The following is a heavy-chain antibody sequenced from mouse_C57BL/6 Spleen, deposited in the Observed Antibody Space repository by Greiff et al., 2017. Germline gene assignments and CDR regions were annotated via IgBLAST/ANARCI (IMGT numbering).Heavy chain of an antibody. Sequence: EVQLQQSGPVLVKPGASVKMSCKASGYTFTDYYMNWVKQSHGKSLEWIGVINPYNGGPSYNQKFKGKATLTVDKSSSTAYMELNSLTSEDSAVYYCARDYGSRRYFDYWGQGTTLTVSS. J-gene: IGHJ2*01. D-gene: IGHD1-1*01. CDR1: GYTFTDYY. V-gene: IGHV1-19*01. CDR2: INPYNGGP. CDR3: ARDYGSRRYFDY.